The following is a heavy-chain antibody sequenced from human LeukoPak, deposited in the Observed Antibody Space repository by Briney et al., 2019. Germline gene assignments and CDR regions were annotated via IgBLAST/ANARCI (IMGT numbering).Heavy chain of an antibody. CDR3: ARDRGQWLRLRGWFDP. V-gene: IGHV3-21*01. J-gene: IGHJ5*02. D-gene: IGHD5-12*01. CDR1: GFTFSSYS. Sequence: GGSLRLSCAASGFTFSSYSMNWVRQAPGKGPEWVSSISSSSSYIYYADSVKGRFTISRDNAKNSLYLQMNSLRAEDTAVYYCARDRGQWLRLRGWFDPWGQGTLVTVSS. CDR2: ISSSSSYI.